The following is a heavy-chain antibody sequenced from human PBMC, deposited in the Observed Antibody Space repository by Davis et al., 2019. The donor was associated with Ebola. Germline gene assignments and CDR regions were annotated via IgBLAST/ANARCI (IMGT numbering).Heavy chain of an antibody. CDR3: ASSVGMWANY. D-gene: IGHD7-27*01. V-gene: IGHV1-3*01. Sequence: KFQGRVTITRDTSASTAYMELSSLRSEDTAVYYCASSVGMWANYWGQGTLVTVSS. J-gene: IGHJ4*02.